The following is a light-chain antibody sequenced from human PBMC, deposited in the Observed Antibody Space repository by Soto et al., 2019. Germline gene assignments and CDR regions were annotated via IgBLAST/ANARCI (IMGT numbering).Light chain of an antibody. Sequence: DIQMTQSPSSLSASVGDRVTITCRASQSISSYLNWYQQKPGKAPKLLIYAASSLQSGVPPRFSGSGSATDFTLTISSLQPEDFAPYYYQQSYSTLWTFGQGTKVEIK. CDR2: AAS. J-gene: IGKJ1*01. CDR3: QQSYSTLWT. V-gene: IGKV1-39*01. CDR1: QSISSY.